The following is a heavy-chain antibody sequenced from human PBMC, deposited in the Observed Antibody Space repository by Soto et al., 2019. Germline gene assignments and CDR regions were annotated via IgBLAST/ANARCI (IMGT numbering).Heavy chain of an antibody. J-gene: IGHJ5*02. D-gene: IGHD6-13*01. CDR1: GYTFTSYD. CDR2: ISAYNGNT. Sequence: ASVKVSCKASGYTFTSYDISWVRQAPGQGLEWMGWISAYNGNTNYAQKLQGRVTMTTDTSTSTAYMELRSLRSDDTAVYYCARVTGSGSSFWFDPWGQGTLVTVSS. CDR3: ARVTGSGSSFWFDP. V-gene: IGHV1-18*01.